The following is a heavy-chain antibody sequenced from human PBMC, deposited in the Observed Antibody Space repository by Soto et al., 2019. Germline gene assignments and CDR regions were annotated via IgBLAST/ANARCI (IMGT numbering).Heavy chain of an antibody. D-gene: IGHD6-13*01. Sequence: PSETLSLTCTVSGGSISSGGYYWSWIRQHPGKGLEWIGYIYYSGSTYYNPSLKSRVTTSVDTSKNQFSLKLSSVTAADTAVYYCAREAVAAAGEGVYGMDVWGQGTTVTVSS. V-gene: IGHV4-31*03. J-gene: IGHJ6*02. CDR2: IYYSGST. CDR3: AREAVAAAGEGVYGMDV. CDR1: GGSISSGGYY.